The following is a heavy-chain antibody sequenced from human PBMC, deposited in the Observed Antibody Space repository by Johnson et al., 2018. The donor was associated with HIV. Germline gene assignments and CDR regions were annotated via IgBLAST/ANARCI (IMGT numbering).Heavy chain of an antibody. V-gene: IGHV3-74*02. Sequence: VQLVESGGGLVQPGGSLRLSCAVSGFTFDNFAMHWVRQAPGKGLVWVSRINSDGSTTSYADSVKGRFTVSRDSSKNTLFLQMNSLRAEDTAVYFCAKVHIAARWSDAFDIWGQGTMVTVSS. CDR1: GFTFDNFA. J-gene: IGHJ3*02. CDR2: INSDGSTT. D-gene: IGHD6-6*01. CDR3: AKVHIAARWSDAFDI.